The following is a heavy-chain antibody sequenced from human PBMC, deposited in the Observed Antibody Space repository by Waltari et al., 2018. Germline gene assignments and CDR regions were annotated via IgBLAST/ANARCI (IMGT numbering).Heavy chain of an antibody. Sequence: QLQLRESGSGLVKPSQTLSLTCAVSGGSINRGDYPWSWIRQPPGKGLEWIGYIYHSGSTYYNLSLKSRVTILVDRSKNQFSLKLSSVTAADTAVYYCVRTIGYDNSGYFAAAFDYWGQGTLVTVSS. CDR3: VRTIGYDNSGYFAAAFDY. CDR2: IYHSGST. V-gene: IGHV4-30-2*01. CDR1: GGSINRGDYP. D-gene: IGHD3-22*01. J-gene: IGHJ4*02.